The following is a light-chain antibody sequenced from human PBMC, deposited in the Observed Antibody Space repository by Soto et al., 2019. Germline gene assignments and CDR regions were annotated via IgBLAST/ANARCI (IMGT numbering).Light chain of an antibody. V-gene: IGLV2-8*01. CDR1: SSNVGGYNY. CDR2: EVS. Sequence: QSALTQPPSASGSPGQSVTISCNVTSSNVGGYNYVSWYQQHPGKAPKLMISEVSKRPSGVPDRFSGSKSGNTASLTASGLQAEDEADYYCSSFAGNNNLVFGGGTKLTVL. CDR3: SSFAGNNNLV. J-gene: IGLJ2*01.